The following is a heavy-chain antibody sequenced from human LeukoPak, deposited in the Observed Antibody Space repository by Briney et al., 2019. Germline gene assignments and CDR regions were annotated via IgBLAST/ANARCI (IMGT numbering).Heavy chain of an antibody. Sequence: GGSLRLSCAASGFTFSSYWMSWVRQAPGKGLEWVANIKQDGSEKYYVDSVKGRFTISRDNAKNSLYLQMNSLRAEDTAVYYCARDLVDVDNRPPARAFDIWGQGTMVTVSS. J-gene: IGHJ3*02. CDR1: GFTFSSYW. CDR2: IKQDGSEK. D-gene: IGHD2-15*01. V-gene: IGHV3-7*01. CDR3: ARDLVDVDNRPPARAFDI.